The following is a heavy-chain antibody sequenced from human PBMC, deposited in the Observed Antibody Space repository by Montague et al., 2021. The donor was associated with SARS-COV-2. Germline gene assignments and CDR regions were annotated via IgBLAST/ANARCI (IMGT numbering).Heavy chain of an antibody. Sequence: PALVKPTQTLTLTCTFSGFSLSTSGMCESWIRQPPGKALEWLARIDWDDDKYYSTSLKTRLTISKDTSKNQVVLTMTNMDPVDTATYYCARTAGTDYTGYYYYAMDVWGQGTTVTVSS. CDR1: GFSLSTSGMC. CDR3: ARTAGTDYTGYYYYAMDV. D-gene: IGHD3-10*01. J-gene: IGHJ6*02. CDR2: IDWDDDK. V-gene: IGHV2-70*11.